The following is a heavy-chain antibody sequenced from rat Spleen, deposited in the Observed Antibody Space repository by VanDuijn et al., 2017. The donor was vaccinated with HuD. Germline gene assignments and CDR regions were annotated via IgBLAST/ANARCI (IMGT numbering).Heavy chain of an antibody. J-gene: IGHJ2*01. V-gene: IGHV5-25*01. CDR1: GFTFINYD. D-gene: IGHD1-9*01. Sequence: EVQLVESGGGLVQPGRSMKLSCAASGFTFINYDMAWVRQAPKKGLEWVAYISSGGGGIYYPDSVKGRFTISRDNAKSTLSLQMDSLRSEDTATYYCARRHYGYTDYFDYWGQGVMVTVSS. CDR3: ARRHYGYTDYFDY. CDR2: ISSGGGGI.